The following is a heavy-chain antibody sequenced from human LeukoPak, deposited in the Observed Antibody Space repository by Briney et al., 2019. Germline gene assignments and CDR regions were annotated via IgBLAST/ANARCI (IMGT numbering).Heavy chain of an antibody. Sequence: GGSLRLSCAASGFTFSSYAMSWVRQAPGKGLEWVSAISGGGGSTYYADSVKGRFTISRDSSKNTLYLQMNSLRAEDTATYYCAKALYGNYASIFDYWGQGTLVTVSS. CDR2: ISGGGGST. CDR3: AKALYGNYASIFDY. V-gene: IGHV3-23*01. D-gene: IGHD4-17*01. CDR1: GFTFSSYA. J-gene: IGHJ4*02.